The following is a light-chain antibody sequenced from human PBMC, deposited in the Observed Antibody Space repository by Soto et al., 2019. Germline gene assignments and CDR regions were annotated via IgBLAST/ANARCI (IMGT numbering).Light chain of an antibody. CDR1: QSVSSS. CDR2: GAS. V-gene: IGKV3-15*01. J-gene: IGKJ1*01. Sequence: EIVMTQSPATLSVSPGERATLSCRASQSVSSSLAWYQQKPGQAPRLLIYGASTRATDIPARFSGSGSGTEFILTISSLQSEDFAVYYCQQYNNWWTFGQGTKVEVK. CDR3: QQYNNWWT.